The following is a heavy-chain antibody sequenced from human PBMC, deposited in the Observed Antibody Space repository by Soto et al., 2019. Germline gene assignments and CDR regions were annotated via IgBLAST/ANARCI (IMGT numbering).Heavy chain of an antibody. V-gene: IGHV3-48*02. D-gene: IGHD3-16*01. J-gene: IGHJ3*02. CDR1: GFTFSSYS. Sequence: EVQLVESGGGLVQPGGSLRLSCAASGFTFSSYSMNWVRQAPGKGLEWVSYISSSSSTIYYADSVKGRFTSSRDNAKNSLYLQMNSLRDEDKAGYYCARCWGPRDDAFDIWGQGTMVTVSS. CDR2: ISSSSSTI. CDR3: ARCWGPRDDAFDI.